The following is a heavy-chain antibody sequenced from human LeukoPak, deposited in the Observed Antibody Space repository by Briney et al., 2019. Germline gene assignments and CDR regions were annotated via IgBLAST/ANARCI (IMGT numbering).Heavy chain of an antibody. CDR3: ARFVGSRAQDFDY. J-gene: IGHJ4*02. CDR2: IYYSGST. V-gene: IGHV4-59*11. Sequence: KTSETLSLTCTVSGGSISSHYWSWIRQPPGKGLEWIGYIYYSGSTNYNPSLKSRVTISVDTSKNQFPLKLSSVTAADTAVYYCARFVGSRAQDFDYWGQGTLVTVSS. D-gene: IGHD2-2*01. CDR1: GGSISSHY.